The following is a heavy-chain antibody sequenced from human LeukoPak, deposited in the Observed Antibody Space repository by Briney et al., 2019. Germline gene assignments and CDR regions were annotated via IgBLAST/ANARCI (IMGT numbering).Heavy chain of an antibody. CDR3: ARNTYYYDSSGYYLPQYFGVDV. D-gene: IGHD3-22*01. CDR2: ISGYSGHA. J-gene: IGHJ6*02. CDR1: GYTFTGYY. Sequence: ASVKVSCKASGYTFTGYYMHWVRQAPGQELEWKGWISGYSGHANYAQKLQGRVTMTTDTSTNTAYMELSSLRFDDTAVYYCARNTYYYDSSGYYLPQYFGVDVWGQGTTVTVSS. V-gene: IGHV1-18*04.